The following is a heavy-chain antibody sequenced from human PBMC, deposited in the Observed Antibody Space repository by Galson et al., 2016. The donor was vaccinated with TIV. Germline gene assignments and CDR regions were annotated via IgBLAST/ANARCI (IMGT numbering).Heavy chain of an antibody. CDR1: SDPISSSNHY. D-gene: IGHD1-26*01. CDR3: AWSGWEPSYFQH. J-gene: IGHJ1*01. CDR2: IYFTGTT. V-gene: IGHV4-39*07. Sequence: SETLSLTCSVSSDPISSSNHYWGWIRQPPGKGLEWLGSIYFTGTTFYNPSLKSRVSISVDTSKNQFSLNLTSVTAADTAIYYCAWSGWEPSYFQHWGQGTLGIVSS.